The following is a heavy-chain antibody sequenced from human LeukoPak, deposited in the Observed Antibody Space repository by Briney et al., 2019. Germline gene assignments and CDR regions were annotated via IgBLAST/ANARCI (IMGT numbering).Heavy chain of an antibody. CDR3: ARGARPSPLSA. CDR2: INQDGSEK. Sequence: GGSLRLSCAASGFTFSSHWMSWVRQAPGKGLEWVANINQDGSEKYYLDSVKGRFTIPRDNAKNSMYLQMNSLRAEDTAVYYCARGARPSPLSAWGQGTLVTVSS. CDR1: GFTFSSHW. D-gene: IGHD2/OR15-2a*01. J-gene: IGHJ5*02. V-gene: IGHV3-7*01.